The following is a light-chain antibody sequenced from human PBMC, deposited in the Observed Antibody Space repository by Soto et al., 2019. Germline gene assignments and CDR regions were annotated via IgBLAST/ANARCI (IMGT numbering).Light chain of an antibody. CDR1: RSVSDTL. V-gene: IGKV3-20*01. Sequence: EIVRTQSPGTLSLSPGERATLSCGAYRSVSDTLLTWFQQKPGQAPRLLIFGTSNRAPGIPDRFSGSGSGTDFTLTISRLEPDDFAVYYCQHYGDSSWTFGQGTKVDIK. J-gene: IGKJ1*01. CDR2: GTS. CDR3: QHYGDSSWT.